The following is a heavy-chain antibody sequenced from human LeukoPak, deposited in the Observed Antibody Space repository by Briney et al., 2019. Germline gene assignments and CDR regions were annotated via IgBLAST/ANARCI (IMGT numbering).Heavy chain of an antibody. V-gene: IGHV4-4*07. CDR1: SGSITSHF. J-gene: IGHJ4*02. CDR2: ISTTGST. D-gene: IGHD5-24*01. CDR3: ARHGRDGYNYGPVVYY. Sequence: PSETLSLTCSVSSGSITSHFWSWIRQPAGKGLEWIGRISTTGSTNYNPSLKSRVTMSLDTPKNQFSLKLSSVTAADTAVYYCARHGRDGYNYGPVVYYWGQGTLVTVSS.